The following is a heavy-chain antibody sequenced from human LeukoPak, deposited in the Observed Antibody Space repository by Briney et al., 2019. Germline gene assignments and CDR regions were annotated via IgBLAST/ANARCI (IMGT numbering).Heavy chain of an antibody. Sequence: GGSLRLSCAASGFTLTTYWMHWVRQAPGKGLEWVSAISGSGGSTYYADSVKGRFTISRDNSKNTLYLQMNSLRAGDTAVYYCAKDGLLWFGESLWGQGTLVTVSS. D-gene: IGHD3-10*01. J-gene: IGHJ4*02. CDR1: GFTLTTYW. V-gene: IGHV3-23*01. CDR2: ISGSGGST. CDR3: AKDGLLWFGESL.